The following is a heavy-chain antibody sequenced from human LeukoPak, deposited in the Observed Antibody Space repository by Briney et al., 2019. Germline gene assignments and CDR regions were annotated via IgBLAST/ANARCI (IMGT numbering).Heavy chain of an antibody. D-gene: IGHD1-26*01. Sequence: GGTLRLSCAASGFTFNSYGMSWVRQAPGKGLEWVSGISGSGGSTYYADSVKGRFTISRDNSKNTLYLQMNSLRAEDTAVYYCAKAPSDSGSYYRFDYWGQGTLVTVSS. J-gene: IGHJ4*02. CDR3: AKAPSDSGSYYRFDY. CDR1: GFTFNSYG. V-gene: IGHV3-23*01. CDR2: ISGSGGST.